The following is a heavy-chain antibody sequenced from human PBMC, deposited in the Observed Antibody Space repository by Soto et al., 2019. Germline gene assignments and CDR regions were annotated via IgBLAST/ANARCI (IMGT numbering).Heavy chain of an antibody. V-gene: IGHV3-23*01. CDR3: AADYYDSSGYYPFDAFDI. CDR1: GFTFSSYA. J-gene: IGHJ3*02. D-gene: IGHD3-22*01. Sequence: GGSLRLSCAASGFTFSSYAMSWVRQAPGKGLEWVSAISGSGGSTYYADSVKGRFTISRDNSKNTLYLQMNSLRAEDTAVYYCAADYYDSSGYYPFDAFDIWGQGTMVTVSS. CDR2: ISGSGGST.